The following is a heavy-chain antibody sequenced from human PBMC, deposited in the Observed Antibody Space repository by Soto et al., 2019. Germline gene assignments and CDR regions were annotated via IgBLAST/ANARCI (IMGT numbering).Heavy chain of an antibody. CDR2: IYYSGST. D-gene: IGHD3-16*02. V-gene: IGHV4-39*01. CDR1: GGSISSSSYY. Sequence: SETLSLTCTVSGGSISSSSYYWGWIRQPPGKGLEWIGSIYYSGSTCYNPSLRSRVTISVDTSKNQFSLKRSSVTAADTAVYYCARGVEYYDYVWGSYRSADAFDIWGQGTMVTVSS. CDR3: ARGVEYYDYVWGSYRSADAFDI. J-gene: IGHJ3*02.